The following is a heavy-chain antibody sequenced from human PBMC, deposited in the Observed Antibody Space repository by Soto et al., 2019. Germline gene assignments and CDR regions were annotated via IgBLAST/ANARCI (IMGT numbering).Heavy chain of an antibody. CDR2: IYNDGTYS. CDR3: TRGPRPISTGTGAY. CDR1: GFIFKMYW. J-gene: IGHJ4*02. D-gene: IGHD3-10*01. V-gene: IGHV3-74*01. Sequence: GGSLRLSCTASGFIFKMYWMHWVRQSPGKGLVWISRIYNDGTYSDYADSVRGRFTISRDNVNDTLYLQMNNLRAEDSGLYYCTRGPRPISTGTGAYWGQGTQVTVSS.